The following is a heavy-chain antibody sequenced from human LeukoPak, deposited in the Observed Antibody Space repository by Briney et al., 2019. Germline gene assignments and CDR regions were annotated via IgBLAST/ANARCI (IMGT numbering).Heavy chain of an antibody. Sequence: PGGSLRLSCEASGLTFSNSWMHWVRQAPGKGLVWVSRINNEGTTISYADSVKGRFTISRDNAKNTLYLQMNSLRAEDTAVYYCARVSGPGMNEYFHLWGQGTLVTVSS. J-gene: IGHJ1*01. CDR3: ARVSGPGMNEYFHL. V-gene: IGHV3-74*01. CDR1: GLTFSNSW. D-gene: IGHD3-10*01. CDR2: INNEGTTI.